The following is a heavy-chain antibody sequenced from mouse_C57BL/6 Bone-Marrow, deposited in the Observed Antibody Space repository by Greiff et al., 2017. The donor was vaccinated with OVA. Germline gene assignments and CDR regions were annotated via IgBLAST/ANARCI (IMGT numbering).Heavy chain of an antibody. CDR1: GFTFSSYG. CDR3: ARFITTVVTFAY. CDR2: ISSGGSYT. V-gene: IGHV5-6*01. D-gene: IGHD1-1*01. J-gene: IGHJ3*01. Sequence: VQLKESGGDLVKPGGSLKLSCAASGFTFSSYGMSWVRQTPDKRLEWVATISSGGSYTYYPDSVKGRFTISRDNAKNTLYLQMSSLKSEDTAMYYCARFITTVVTFAYWGQGTLVTVSA.